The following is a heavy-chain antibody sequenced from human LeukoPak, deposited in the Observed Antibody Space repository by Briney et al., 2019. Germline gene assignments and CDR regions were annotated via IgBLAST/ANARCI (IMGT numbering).Heavy chain of an antibody. CDR1: GYTFTGYY. V-gene: IGHV1-2*02. CDR2: FNPNSGGT. D-gene: IGHD3-10*01. Sequence: ASVKVSCKASGYTFTGYYMHWVRQAPGQGLEWMAWFNPNSGGTNYAQKFQGSVTMTRDTSISTAYMERSRLRSDDTAVYYCARDRLTMVRGVTNNWFDPWGQGTLVTVSS. J-gene: IGHJ5*02. CDR3: ARDRLTMVRGVTNNWFDP.